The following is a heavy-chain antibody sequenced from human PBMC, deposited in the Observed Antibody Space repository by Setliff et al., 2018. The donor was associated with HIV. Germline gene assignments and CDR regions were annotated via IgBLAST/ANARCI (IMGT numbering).Heavy chain of an antibody. D-gene: IGHD3-22*01. CDR1: GFTFTNFE. CDR3: ARVRLYNSALDY. V-gene: IGHV3-48*03. Sequence: GGSLRLSCAASGFTFTNFEFNWVRQAPGKGLEWISYINTTSSPIYYADSVKGRFTISRDNAKNSVYLQMNSLRDEDTAVYYCARVRLYNSALDYWGQGTLVTVSS. J-gene: IGHJ4*02. CDR2: INTTSSPI.